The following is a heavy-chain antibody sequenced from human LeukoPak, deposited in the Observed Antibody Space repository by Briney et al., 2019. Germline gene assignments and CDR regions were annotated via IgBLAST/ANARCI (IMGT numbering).Heavy chain of an antibody. CDR2: INDSGST. Sequence: SETLSHTSAVSGYSLSRVYYWAWIRQPPGKGLEWFGRINDSGSTYYNPSLKSRVTISVDTSKNQFSMKLSSVTAADTAVYYCARRSMFGVVADYWGQGTLVTVSS. D-gene: IGHD3-3*01. CDR3: ARRSMFGVVADY. CDR1: GYSLSRVYY. J-gene: IGHJ4*02. V-gene: IGHV4-38-2*01.